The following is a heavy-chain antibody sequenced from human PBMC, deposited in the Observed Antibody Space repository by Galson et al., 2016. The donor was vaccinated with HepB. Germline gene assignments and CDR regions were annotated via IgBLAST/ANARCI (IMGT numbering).Heavy chain of an antibody. CDR3: ARMCLGSGTDY. J-gene: IGHJ4*02. D-gene: IGHD2-15*01. CDR2: IDWDDDK. Sequence: PALVKPTQTLTLTCTFSGFSLSTSGMCVSWIRQPPGKALEWLALIDWDDDKYYSESLRTRLTISKDTSKNQVILIMTNADPVDTATYFCARMCLGSGTDYGGQGTLVTVSS. V-gene: IGHV2-70*01. CDR1: GFSLSTSGMC.